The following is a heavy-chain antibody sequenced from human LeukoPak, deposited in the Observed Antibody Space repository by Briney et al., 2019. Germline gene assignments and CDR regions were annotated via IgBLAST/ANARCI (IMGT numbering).Heavy chain of an antibody. J-gene: IGHJ4*02. CDR2: INHSGST. CDR3: ARGGERSGFDY. CDR1: GGSFSGYY. Sequence: SETLSLTCAVYGGSFSGYYWSWIRQPPGKGLEWIGEINHSGSTNYNPSLKGRVTISVDTSKNQFSLKLSSVTAADTAVYYCARGGERSGFDYWGQGTLVTVSS. D-gene: IGHD3-22*01. V-gene: IGHV4-34*01.